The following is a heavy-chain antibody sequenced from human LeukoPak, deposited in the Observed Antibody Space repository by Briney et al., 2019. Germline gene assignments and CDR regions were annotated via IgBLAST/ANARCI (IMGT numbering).Heavy chain of an antibody. CDR2: ISGSGGNP. D-gene: IGHD3-22*01. CDR3: AKDSGPYTSGYYGH. Sequence: GGSLRLSCAASGFTFSSYAMSWVRPAPGKGRAWVSGISGSGGNPCYADSVKGRFTISRDNSKNTLFLQMNSLRTEDTAVYYCAKDSGPYTSGYYGHWGQGTLVTVSS. V-gene: IGHV3-23*01. CDR1: GFTFSSYA. J-gene: IGHJ4*02.